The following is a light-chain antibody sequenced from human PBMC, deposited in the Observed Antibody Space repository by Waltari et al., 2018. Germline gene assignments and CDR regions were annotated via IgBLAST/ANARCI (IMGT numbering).Light chain of an antibody. CDR1: QIVGTN. Sequence: EIVLTQSPATLSLSAGERATLSCRASQIVGTNLAWYQKGPGQAPRLRIYDAFDRAAGVPARFSGSSSGVEFTLTISSLEPEDSGVYFCQQRYKWPHSFGGGTKVEI. CDR2: DAF. CDR3: QQRYKWPHS. J-gene: IGKJ4*01. V-gene: IGKV3-11*01.